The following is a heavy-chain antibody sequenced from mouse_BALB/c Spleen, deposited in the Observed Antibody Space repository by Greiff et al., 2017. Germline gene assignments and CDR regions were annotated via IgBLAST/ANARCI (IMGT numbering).Heavy chain of an antibody. D-gene: IGHD1-2*01. J-gene: IGHJ4*01. Sequence: EVMLVESGGGLVQPGGSMKLSCVASGFTFSNYWMNWVRQSPEKGLEWVAEIRLKSNNYATHYAESVKGRFTISRDDSKSSVYLQMNNLRAEDTCIYYCSGYGAMDYWGQGTSVTVSS. CDR2: IRLKSNNYAT. V-gene: IGHV6-6*02. CDR3: SGYGAMDY. CDR1: GFTFSNYW.